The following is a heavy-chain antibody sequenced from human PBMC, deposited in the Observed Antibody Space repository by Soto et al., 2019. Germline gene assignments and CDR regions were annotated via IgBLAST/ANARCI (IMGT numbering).Heavy chain of an antibody. CDR3: ARARFQLLHPYYYGMDV. D-gene: IGHD2-15*01. Sequence: QVQLQQSGPGLVKPSETLSLTGTVSGGSISSYYWSWIRQPPGKGLDWIGYIYYTEKTNYNPSLKSRVTISVDTSKNQFSLKLRSVTAADTGVYFCARARFQLLHPYYYGMDVWGQGTAVTVSS. V-gene: IGHV4-59*01. CDR2: IYYTEKT. J-gene: IGHJ6*02. CDR1: GGSISSYY.